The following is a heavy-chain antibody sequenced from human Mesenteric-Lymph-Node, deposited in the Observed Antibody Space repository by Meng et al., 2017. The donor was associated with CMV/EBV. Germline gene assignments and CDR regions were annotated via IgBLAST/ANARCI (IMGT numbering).Heavy chain of an antibody. V-gene: IGHV4-59*01. Sequence: GSLRLSCTVSGGSISNNYWSWIRQPPGKGLEWIGYIYYRGSTSYNPSLKSRVTISVDTSKNQFSLKVRSMSAADTAVYYCARMYYDNSGYYYLDYWGQGTLVTVSS. J-gene: IGHJ4*02. CDR2: IYYRGST. D-gene: IGHD3-22*01. CDR3: ARMYYDNSGYYYLDY. CDR1: GGSISNNY.